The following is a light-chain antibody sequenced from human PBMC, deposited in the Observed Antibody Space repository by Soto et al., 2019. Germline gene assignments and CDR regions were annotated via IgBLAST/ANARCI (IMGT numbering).Light chain of an antibody. V-gene: IGKV3-15*01. J-gene: IGKJ5*01. CDR2: GAP. CDR3: QQYKNWPL. Sequence: MMMTQSPAILSVSPGERVTLSCRTSHSVNSHVAWYQQKPGQAPRLLLYGAPTRATGIPVRFSGSGFGTEFTLTISSLQSEDFAVYYCQQYKNWPLFGQGTRLEI. CDR1: HSVNSH.